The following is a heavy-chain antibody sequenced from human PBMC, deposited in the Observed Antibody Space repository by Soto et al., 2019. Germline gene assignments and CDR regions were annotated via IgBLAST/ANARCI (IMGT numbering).Heavy chain of an antibody. Sequence: EVQLVESGGGLVKPGGSXXXXCXXXXXXXXXXXXXXXRQAPGKGLEWVSSISSTSSYIYYADSVRGRFTISRDNAKNSLYLQLNSLRAEDTAVYYCARDPSYFDFWGQGTLVTVSS. J-gene: IGHJ4*02. CDR2: ISSTSSYI. CDR3: ARDPSYFDF. CDR1: XXXXXXXX. V-gene: IGHV3-21*02.